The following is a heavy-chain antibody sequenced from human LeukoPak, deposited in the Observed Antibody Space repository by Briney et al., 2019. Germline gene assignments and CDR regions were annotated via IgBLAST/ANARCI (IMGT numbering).Heavy chain of an antibody. CDR3: ARATVTTQGYNWFDP. Sequence: SETLSLTCTVSGGSLSSYYWSWIRQPPGKGLEWIGYIYCSGSTNYNPSLKSRVTISVDTSKNQFSLKLSSVTAADTAVYYCARATVTTQGYNWFDPWGQGTLVTVSS. CDR2: IYCSGST. D-gene: IGHD4-17*01. J-gene: IGHJ5*02. V-gene: IGHV4-59*01. CDR1: GGSLSSYY.